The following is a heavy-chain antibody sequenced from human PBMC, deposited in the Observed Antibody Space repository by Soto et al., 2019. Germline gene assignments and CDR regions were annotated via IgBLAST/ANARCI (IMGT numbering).Heavy chain of an antibody. CDR3: ARHIPYPGYSYGYYYFDY. CDR2: IYYSGST. V-gene: IGHV4-39*01. D-gene: IGHD5-18*01. CDR1: GGSISSSSYY. J-gene: IGHJ4*02. Sequence: SETLSLTCTVSGGSISSSSYYWGWIRQPPGKGLEWIVSIYYSGSTYYNPSLKSRVTISVDTSKNQFSLKLSSVTAADTAVYYCARHIPYPGYSYGYYYFDYWGQGTLVTVSS.